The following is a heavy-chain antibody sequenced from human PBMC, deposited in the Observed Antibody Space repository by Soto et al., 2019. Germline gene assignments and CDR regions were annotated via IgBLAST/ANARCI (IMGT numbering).Heavy chain of an antibody. V-gene: IGHV1-18*01. Sequence: QVQLVQSGTEVKKPGASVKVSCKASGYTFTSYGISWVRQAPGQGLEWMGWISPYDDNTNYAQNLQGRVTMTTDTSTRTAYMELRSLRSDDTVVYYCARGGYYDSSGSRNYHYYGMDAWGQGTTVTVS. J-gene: IGHJ6*02. D-gene: IGHD3-22*01. CDR2: ISPYDDNT. CDR1: GYTFTSYG. CDR3: ARGGYYDSSGSRNYHYYGMDA.